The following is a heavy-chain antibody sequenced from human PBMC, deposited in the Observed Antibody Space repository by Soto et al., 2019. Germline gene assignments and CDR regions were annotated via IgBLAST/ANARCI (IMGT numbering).Heavy chain of an antibody. J-gene: IGHJ4*02. CDR2: ISGSGGST. CDR1: GFTFSSYA. V-gene: IGHV3-23*01. D-gene: IGHD3-22*01. CDR3: ARDYYYDSSGYSAGFDY. Sequence: PGGSLRLSCAAPGFTFSSYAMSWVRQAPGKGLEWVSAISGSGGSTYYADSVKGRFTISRDNSKNTLYLQMNSLRAEDTAVYYCARDYYYDSSGYSAGFDYWGQGTLVTVSS.